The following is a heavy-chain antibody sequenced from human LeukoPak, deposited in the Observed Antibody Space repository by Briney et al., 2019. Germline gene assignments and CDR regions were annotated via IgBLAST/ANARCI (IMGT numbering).Heavy chain of an antibody. Sequence: PGGSLRLSCAASGFTLSSYWMSWVRQAPGKGLEWVANIKYDGSEKHYVDSVKGRFTISRDNAKNSLYLQMNSLRAEDTAVYYCARDIAPAGLFFDYWGQGTLVTVSS. CDR2: IKYDGSEK. V-gene: IGHV3-7*01. CDR3: ARDIAPAGLFFDY. CDR1: GFTLSSYW. D-gene: IGHD6-13*01. J-gene: IGHJ4*02.